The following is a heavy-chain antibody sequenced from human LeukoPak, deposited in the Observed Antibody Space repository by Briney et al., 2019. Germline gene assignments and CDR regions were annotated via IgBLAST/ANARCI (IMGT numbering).Heavy chain of an antibody. CDR3: VRPQGSGMCLRCYGLDV. Sequence: GGSLRLSCAASGFAFSGYAMHWVRQAPGKGLEWVAVISYDGSNKYYADSVKGRFTISRDNSKNTLYMQMSSLRAEDTAVYYCVRPQGSGMCLRCYGLDVWGQGTTVTVSS. V-gene: IGHV3-30*04. CDR2: ISYDGSNK. J-gene: IGHJ6*02. D-gene: IGHD3-10*01. CDR1: GFAFSGYA.